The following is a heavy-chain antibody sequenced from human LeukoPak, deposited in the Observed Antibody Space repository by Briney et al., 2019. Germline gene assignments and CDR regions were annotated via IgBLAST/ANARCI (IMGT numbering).Heavy chain of an antibody. CDR2: INHSGST. CDR1: GVSFSGYY. D-gene: IGHD3-9*01. Sequence: PSETLSLTCAVYGVSFSGYYWSWLRQPPGKGLEWIGEINHSGSTNYNPSLKSRVTISVDTSKNQFSLKLSSVTAADTAVYYCARGLPKRGAFLTGYYYFDYWGQGTLVTVSS. CDR3: ARGLPKRGAFLTGYYYFDY. V-gene: IGHV4-34*01. J-gene: IGHJ4*02.